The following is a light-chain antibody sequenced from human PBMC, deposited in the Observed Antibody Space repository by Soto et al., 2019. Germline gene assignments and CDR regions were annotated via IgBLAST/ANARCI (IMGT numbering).Light chain of an antibody. Sequence: EIVLTQSPNTLSLSPVERATLSCRASQSVRSSSFAWYQQKPGQAPRLLIYAASTRAPGIPDRFSGSGSGTDFTLTISRLEAEDFAVYYCQQYQFGTSQAFGQGTKVDIK. CDR3: QQYQFGTSQA. CDR1: QSVRSSS. V-gene: IGKV3-20*01. J-gene: IGKJ1*01. CDR2: AAS.